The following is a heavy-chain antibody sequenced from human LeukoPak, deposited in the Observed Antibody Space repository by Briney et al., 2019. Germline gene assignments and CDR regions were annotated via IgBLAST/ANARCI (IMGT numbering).Heavy chain of an antibody. CDR1: GGSFSGYY. J-gene: IGHJ4*02. D-gene: IGHD5-12*01. CDR3: ARGLSDIMATIGAGGEIDY. Sequence: SETLSLTCAVYGGSFSGYYWSWIRQPPGKGLEWIGGINHSGSTNYNPSLKSRVTISVDTSKNQFSLKLSSVTAADTAVYYCARGLSDIMATIGAGGEIDYWGQGTLVTVSS. V-gene: IGHV4-34*01. CDR2: INHSGST.